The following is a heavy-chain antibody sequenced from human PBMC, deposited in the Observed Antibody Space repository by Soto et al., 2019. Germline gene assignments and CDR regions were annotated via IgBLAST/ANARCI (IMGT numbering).Heavy chain of an antibody. D-gene: IGHD5-18*01. CDR1: GFTFSSYA. J-gene: IGHJ6*02. Sequence: QVQLAESGGGVVQPGRSLRLSCAASGFTFSSYAMHWVRQAPGKGLEWVAVISYDGSNKYYADSVKGRFTISRDNSKNTLYLQMNSLRAEDTAVYYCARDTAMILGYYYGMDVWGQGTTVTVSS. CDR2: ISYDGSNK. CDR3: ARDTAMILGYYYGMDV. V-gene: IGHV3-30-3*01.